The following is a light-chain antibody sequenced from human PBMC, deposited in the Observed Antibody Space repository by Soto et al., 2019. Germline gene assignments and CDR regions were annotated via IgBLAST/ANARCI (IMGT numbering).Light chain of an antibody. CDR1: QSISSW. CDR2: DAS. Sequence: EIKMTQSPATLSASVGDRVTITCRASQSISSWLAWYQQKPGQAPKLLIYDASSWASGVPSRFSGSGSGTEFTLTISSLQPDDFALYYCQQYNSYLWTFGQGTKVDI. V-gene: IGKV1-5*01. J-gene: IGKJ1*01. CDR3: QQYNSYLWT.